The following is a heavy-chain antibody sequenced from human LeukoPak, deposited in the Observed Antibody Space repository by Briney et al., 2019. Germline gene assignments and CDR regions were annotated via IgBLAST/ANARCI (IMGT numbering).Heavy chain of an antibody. CDR2: ISSSGSTI. CDR3: AKYSSSSRGRWFDP. V-gene: IGHV3-48*03. D-gene: IGHD6-6*01. CDR1: GFTFSSYE. Sequence: QPGGSLRLSCAASGFTFSSYEMNWVRQAPGKGLEWVSYISSSGSTIYYADSVKGRFTISRDNAKNSLYLQMNSLRAEDTAVYYCAKYSSSSRGRWFDPWGQGTLVTVSS. J-gene: IGHJ5*02.